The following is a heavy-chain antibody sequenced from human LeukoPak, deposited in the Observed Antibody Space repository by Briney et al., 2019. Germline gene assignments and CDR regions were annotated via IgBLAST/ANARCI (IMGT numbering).Heavy chain of an antibody. D-gene: IGHD3-22*01. CDR2: ISAYNGNT. J-gene: IGHJ4*02. CDR1: GYTFTSYG. Sequence: ASVKVSCKASGYTFTSYGISWVRQAPGQGLEWMGWISAYNGNTNYAQKLQGRVTMTTDTSTSTAYMELRCLRSDDTAVYYCARVIPDYYDSSGYYDIKYYFDYWGQGTLVTVSS. V-gene: IGHV1-18*01. CDR3: ARVIPDYYDSSGYYDIKYYFDY.